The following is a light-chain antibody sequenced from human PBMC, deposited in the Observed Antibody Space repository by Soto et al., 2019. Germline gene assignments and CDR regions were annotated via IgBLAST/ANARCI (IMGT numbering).Light chain of an antibody. CDR1: SSYIGSNH. V-gene: IGLV1-47*01. CDR2: RSD. CDR3: SARDDILSGVV. J-gene: IGLJ2*01. Sequence: QSVLTQPPSASGTPGQRVTISCSGSSSYIGSNHVYWYQQFPGMAPKLLMYRSDQRPTGVPDRFSGSRSGTSASLAISGLRSDDEADYYCSARDDILSGVVFGGGTKLTVL.